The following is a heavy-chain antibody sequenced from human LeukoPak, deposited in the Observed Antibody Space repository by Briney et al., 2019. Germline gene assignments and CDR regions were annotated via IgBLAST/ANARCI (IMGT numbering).Heavy chain of an antibody. CDR2: ISYDGSNK. V-gene: IGHV3-30*18. Sequence: GGSLRLSCAASGFTFSSYGMHWVRQAPGKGLEWVAVISYDGSNKYYADSVKGRFTISRDNSKNTLYLQMNSLRAEDTAVYYCAKDLAPLYSSSPDAFDIWGQGTMVTVSS. CDR1: GFTFSSYG. CDR3: AKDLAPLYSSSPDAFDI. D-gene: IGHD6-6*01. J-gene: IGHJ3*02.